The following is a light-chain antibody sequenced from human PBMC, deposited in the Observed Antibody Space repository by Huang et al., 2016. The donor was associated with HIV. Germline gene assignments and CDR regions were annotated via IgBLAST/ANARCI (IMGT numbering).Light chain of an antibody. CDR3: QQSYGIPRT. CDR2: GTS. J-gene: IGKJ2*01. CDR1: QNISKY. Sequence: DIQMTQSPSSLSASVGDTVIITCRASQNISKYLNWDQQVPGRAPKLLIYGTSNLQRGVSLMRFSGRASGTDFTLTITSLQPEDAATYFCQQSYGIPRTFGLGT. V-gene: IGKV1-39*01.